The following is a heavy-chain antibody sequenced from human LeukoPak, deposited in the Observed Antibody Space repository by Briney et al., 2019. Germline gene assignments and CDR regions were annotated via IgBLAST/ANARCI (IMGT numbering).Heavy chain of an antibody. CDR1: GGSISSHY. CDR3: ARAESYYHYYIDV. V-gene: IGHV4-59*11. Sequence: SETLSLTCTVSGGSISSHYWSWIRQPPGKGLEWIGYIYYSGTTSYNPSLRSRLTISVDTSKNQFSLKVTSVTAADTAVYYCARAESYYHYYIDVWGKGTTVTVSS. J-gene: IGHJ6*03. CDR2: IYYSGTT.